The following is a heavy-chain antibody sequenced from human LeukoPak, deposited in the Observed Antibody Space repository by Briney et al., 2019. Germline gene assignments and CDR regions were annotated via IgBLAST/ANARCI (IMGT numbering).Heavy chain of an antibody. Sequence: SETLSLTCTVSGGSISSYYWSWIRQPPGKGLEWIGYIYYSGSTNYNPSLKSRVTISVDTSKNQFSLKLSSVTAADTAVYYCARDNYYDSSGYYYYYYMDVWGKGTTVTISS. CDR2: IYYSGST. CDR3: ARDNYYDSSGYYYYYYMDV. D-gene: IGHD3-22*01. CDR1: GGSISSYY. V-gene: IGHV4-59*01. J-gene: IGHJ6*03.